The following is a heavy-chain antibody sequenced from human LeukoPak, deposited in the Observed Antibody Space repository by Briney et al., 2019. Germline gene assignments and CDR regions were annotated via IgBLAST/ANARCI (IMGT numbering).Heavy chain of an antibody. Sequence: SGPTLVKPTQTLTLTCTFSEFSLNTSGVSAGWSRQPPGKALEWLALIYWNDDKYYAPSLKSRLTITKDSSKNQVVLTMTNMDPVDTATYYCAQGKYYYESSAGYNWFDPWGQGILVTVSS. D-gene: IGHD3-22*01. CDR1: EFSLNTSGVS. J-gene: IGHJ5*02. CDR3: AQGKYYYESSAGYNWFDP. V-gene: IGHV2-5*01. CDR2: IYWNDDK.